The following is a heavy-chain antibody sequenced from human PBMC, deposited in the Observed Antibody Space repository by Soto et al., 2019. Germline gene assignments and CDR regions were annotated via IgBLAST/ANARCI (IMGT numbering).Heavy chain of an antibody. CDR2: IYYSGST. J-gene: IGHJ4*02. V-gene: IGHV4-59*08. D-gene: IGHD4-17*01. Sequence: QVQLQESGPGLVKPSETLSLTCTVSGGSISSYYWSWIRQPPGKGLEWIGYIYYSGSTNYNPSLTGRVTISVDPSKNQFSLKLSSVTAADTAVYYCASRYGGTLDYWGQGTLVTVSS. CDR3: ASRYGGTLDY. CDR1: GGSISSYY.